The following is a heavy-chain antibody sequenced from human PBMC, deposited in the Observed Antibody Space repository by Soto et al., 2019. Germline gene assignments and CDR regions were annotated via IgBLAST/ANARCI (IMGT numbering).Heavy chain of an antibody. CDR2: ISAYNGNT. Sequence: ASVKVSCKASGYTFTSYGISWVRQAPGQGLEWVGWISAYNGNTNYAQKLQGRVTMTTDTSTSTAYMELRSLRSDDTAVYYCARGAPLDYDFWSGYSLDYYYGMDVWGQGTTVTVSS. J-gene: IGHJ6*02. V-gene: IGHV1-18*01. CDR3: ARGAPLDYDFWSGYSLDYYYGMDV. D-gene: IGHD3-3*01. CDR1: GYTFTSYG.